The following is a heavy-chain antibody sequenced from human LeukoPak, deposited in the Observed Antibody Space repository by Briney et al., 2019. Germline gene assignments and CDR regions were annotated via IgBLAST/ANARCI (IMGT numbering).Heavy chain of an antibody. D-gene: IGHD3-3*01. J-gene: IGHJ5*02. Sequence: ASVKASCKASGYTFTGYYMHWVRQAPGQGLEWMGWINPNSGGTNYAQKFQGRVTMTRDTSISTAYMELSRLRSDDTAVYYCARDSAASYYDFWSGYYTWFDPWGQGTLVTVSS. V-gene: IGHV1-2*02. CDR2: INPNSGGT. CDR1: GYTFTGYY. CDR3: ARDSAASYYDFWSGYYTWFDP.